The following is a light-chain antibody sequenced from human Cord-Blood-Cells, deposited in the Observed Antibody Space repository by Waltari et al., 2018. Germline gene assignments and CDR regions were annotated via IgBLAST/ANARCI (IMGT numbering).Light chain of an antibody. V-gene: IGKV3-11*01. J-gene: IGKJ4*01. Sequence: IELTHSPATLTFSPGERATLSCRASQSVSSYLAWYQQKPGQAPRLLIYVASNRATGIPARFSGSGSGTDFTLTISSLEPEDFAVYYCQQRSSRPLTFGGGTKVEIK. CDR1: QSVSSY. CDR3: QQRSSRPLT. CDR2: VAS.